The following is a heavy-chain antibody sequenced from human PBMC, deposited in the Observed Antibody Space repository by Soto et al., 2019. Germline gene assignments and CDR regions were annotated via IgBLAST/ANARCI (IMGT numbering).Heavy chain of an antibody. V-gene: IGHV3-21*01. J-gene: IGHJ4*02. Sequence: GGSLRLSCAASGFTFSSYSMNWVRQAPGRGLEWVSSISSSSSYIYYADSVKGRFTISRDNAKNSLYLQMNSLRAEDTAVYYCARDRGYSYGTDYWGQGTLVTVSS. D-gene: IGHD5-18*01. CDR3: ARDRGYSYGTDY. CDR1: GFTFSSYS. CDR2: ISSSSSYI.